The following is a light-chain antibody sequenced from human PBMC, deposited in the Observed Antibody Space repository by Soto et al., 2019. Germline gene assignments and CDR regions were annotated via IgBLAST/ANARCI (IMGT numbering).Light chain of an antibody. Sequence: QSVLTQPPSASGTPGQRVTISCSGSSSNIGSNIVNWYQQLPGTAPKLLIYSRNQRPSGVPDRFSASKSGTSASLAISGLQSEDEADYYCETWDDSLTGVVFGGGTQLPVL. V-gene: IGLV1-44*01. CDR1: SSNIGSNI. CDR3: ETWDDSLTGVV. J-gene: IGLJ3*02. CDR2: SRN.